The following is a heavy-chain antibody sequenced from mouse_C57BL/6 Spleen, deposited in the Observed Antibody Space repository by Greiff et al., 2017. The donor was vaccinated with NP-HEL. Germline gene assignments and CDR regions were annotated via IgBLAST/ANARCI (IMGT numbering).Heavy chain of an antibody. CDR3: TRDYYDYDALDY. J-gene: IGHJ2*01. Sequence: EVKLVESGEGLVKPGGSLKLSCAASGFTFSSYAMSWVRQTPEKRLEWVAYISSGGDYIYYADTVKGRFTISRDNARNTLYLQMSSLTSEDTAMYYCTRDYYDYDALDYWGQGTTLTVSS. V-gene: IGHV5-9-1*02. D-gene: IGHD2-4*01. CDR2: ISSGGDYI. CDR1: GFTFSSYA.